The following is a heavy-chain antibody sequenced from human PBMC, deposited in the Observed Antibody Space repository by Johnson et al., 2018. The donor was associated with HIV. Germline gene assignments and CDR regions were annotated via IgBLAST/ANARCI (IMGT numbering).Heavy chain of an antibody. CDR1: GFTFSSYA. V-gene: IGHV3-30-3*01. CDR3: VRARVDLLGALTI. J-gene: IGHJ3*02. D-gene: IGHD4/OR15-4a*01. Sequence: QEQLVESGGGVVQPGRSLRLSCAASGFTFSSYAMHWVRQAPGKGLEWVAVISYDGSKKYYADSVKGRFTISRDNSKNTPYLQMNSLRAAGTAVYYNVRARVDLLGALTIWGQGTMVTVSS. CDR2: ISYDGSKK.